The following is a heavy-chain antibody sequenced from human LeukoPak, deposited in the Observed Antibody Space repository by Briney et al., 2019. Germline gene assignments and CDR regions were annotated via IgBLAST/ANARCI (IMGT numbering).Heavy chain of an antibody. CDR1: GDSVSSNSAA. J-gene: IGHJ4*02. CDR3: AREDPYYDYVWGSYRYGYYFDY. Sequence: SQTLSLTCAISGDSVSSNSAAWNWIRQSPSRGLEWLGRTYYRSKWYNDYAVSVKSRITINPDTSKNQFSLQLSSVTAADTAVYYCAREDPYYDYVWGSYRYGYYFDYWGQGTLVTVSS. CDR2: TYYRSKWYN. V-gene: IGHV6-1*01. D-gene: IGHD3-16*02.